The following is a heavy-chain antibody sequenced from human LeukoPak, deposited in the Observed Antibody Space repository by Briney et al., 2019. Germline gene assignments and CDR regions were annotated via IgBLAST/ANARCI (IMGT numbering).Heavy chain of an antibody. Sequence: GGSLRLSCAASGFTFSSYGMHWVRQAPGKGLEWVAFIRYDGSNKYYADSVKGRFTISRDNAKNSLYLQMNSLRAEDTAVYYCAREPSYGLDYWGQGTLVTVSS. J-gene: IGHJ4*02. V-gene: IGHV3-30*02. CDR3: AREPSYGLDY. CDR1: GFTFSSYG. CDR2: IRYDGSNK. D-gene: IGHD5-18*01.